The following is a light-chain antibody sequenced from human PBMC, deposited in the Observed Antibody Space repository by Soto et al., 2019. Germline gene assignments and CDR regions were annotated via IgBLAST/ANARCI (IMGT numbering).Light chain of an antibody. J-gene: IGKJ4*01. V-gene: IGKV1-39*01. CDR3: LQDYSPLLA. CDR1: QSIASF. CDR2: DTS. Sequence: DIQMTQSPSSLSASIGDTVTITCRASQSIASFLNWLQLKPGKAPKLLISDTSTLQSGVPSRFSSGGSGTEFTLTIRSLQPEDSALYFCLQDYSPLLAFGAGTRVEIK.